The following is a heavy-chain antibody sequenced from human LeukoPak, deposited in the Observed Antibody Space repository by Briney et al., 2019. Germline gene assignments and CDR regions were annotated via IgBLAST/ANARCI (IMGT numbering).Heavy chain of an antibody. CDR1: GFTFSSYT. Sequence: GGSLRLSCAASGFTFSSYTISWVRQAPGKGLEWVSYFTSSSTLYYADSVKGRFTISRDNAKNSLYLQMNSLRAEDTAVYYCARESGNGYVDVWGRGTTVTVSS. D-gene: IGHD1-26*01. J-gene: IGHJ6*02. CDR2: FTSSSTL. CDR3: ARESGNGYVDV. V-gene: IGHV3-48*04.